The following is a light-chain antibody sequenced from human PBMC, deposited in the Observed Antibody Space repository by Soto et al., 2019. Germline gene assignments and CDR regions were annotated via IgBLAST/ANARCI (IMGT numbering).Light chain of an antibody. V-gene: IGKV3-20*01. CDR3: QQYGSSPWT. J-gene: IGKJ1*01. Sequence: EIVLTQSPATLSLSPGEGASLSFRASQSISSNYLAWYQQRPGLAPRLLMSGASSRAPGIPDRFSGSGSGTYFTLTITRLEPEDFAVYYCQQYGSSPWTFGQGTKVDIK. CDR2: GAS. CDR1: QSISSNY.